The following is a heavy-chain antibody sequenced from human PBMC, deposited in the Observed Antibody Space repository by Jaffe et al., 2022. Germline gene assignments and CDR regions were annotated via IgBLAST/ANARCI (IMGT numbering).Heavy chain of an antibody. Sequence: QVQLVESGGGLVKPGGSLRLSCAASGFSFSDYYMSWIRQAPGKGLEWVSYISSSGNTIDYADSLRGRFTISRDNAKNSLFLQMNSLRVEDTAVYYCARNLEGRTGTTELDYWGQGTLVTVYS. J-gene: IGHJ4*02. CDR3: ARNLEGRTGTTELDY. D-gene: IGHD1-7*01. CDR2: ISSSGNTI. CDR1: GFSFSDYY. V-gene: IGHV3-11*01.